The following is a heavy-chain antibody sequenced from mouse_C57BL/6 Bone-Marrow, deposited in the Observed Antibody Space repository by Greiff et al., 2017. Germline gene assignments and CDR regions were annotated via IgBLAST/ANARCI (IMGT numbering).Heavy chain of an antibody. D-gene: IGHD2-5*01. J-gene: IGHJ3*01. CDR3: ARVESNCVAWFAY. Sequence: EVQRVESGPELVKPGASVKISCKASGYSFTGYYMNWVKQSPEKSLEWIGEINPSTGGTTYNQKFKAKATLTVDKSSSTAYMQLKSLTSEDSAVYYCARVESNCVAWFAYWGQGTLVTVSA. CDR2: INPSTGGT. CDR1: GYSFTGYY. V-gene: IGHV1-42*01.